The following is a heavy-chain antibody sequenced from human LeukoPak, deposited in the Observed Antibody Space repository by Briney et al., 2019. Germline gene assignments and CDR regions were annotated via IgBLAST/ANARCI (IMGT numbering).Heavy chain of an antibody. J-gene: IGHJ4*02. CDR2: IIPIFGTA. V-gene: IGHV1-69*01. D-gene: IGHD4-23*01. CDR3: ARGGYSRGNFDY. CDR1: GGTFSSYA. Sequence: ASVKVSCKASGGTFSSYAISWVRQAPGQGLEWMGGIIPIFGTANYAQKFQGRVTITADESTSTAYMELSSLRSEDTAVYYCARGGYSRGNFDYWGQGALVTVSS.